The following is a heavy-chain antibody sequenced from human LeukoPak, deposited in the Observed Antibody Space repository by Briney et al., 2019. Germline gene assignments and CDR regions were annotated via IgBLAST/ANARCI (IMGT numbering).Heavy chain of an antibody. V-gene: IGHV1-2*02. CDR3: AREWGYCSGGSCYWNWFDP. J-gene: IGHJ5*02. CDR1: GYTFTGYY. Sequence: ASVKVSCKASGYTFTGYYMHWVRQAPGQGLEWMGWINPNSGGTNYAQKFQGRVTMTRDTSISTAYVELSRLRSDDTAVYYCAREWGYCSGGSCYWNWFDPWGQGTLVTVSS. D-gene: IGHD2-15*01. CDR2: INPNSGGT.